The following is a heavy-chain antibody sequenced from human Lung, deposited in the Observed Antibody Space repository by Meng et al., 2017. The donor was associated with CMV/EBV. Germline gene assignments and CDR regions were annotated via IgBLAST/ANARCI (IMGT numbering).Heavy chain of an antibody. Sequence: GXXKLPCGVYGGSFSDYYWSWIRQPPGKGLEWIGEINHSGSTNYNPSLKSRLTVSIDTSSDQFSLRLTSVTAADTAVYYCARVQWLAYYFDSWGQGTLVTVSS. D-gene: IGHD6-19*01. CDR1: GGSFSDYY. V-gene: IGHV4-34*01. J-gene: IGHJ4*02. CDR2: INHSGST. CDR3: ARVQWLAYYFDS.